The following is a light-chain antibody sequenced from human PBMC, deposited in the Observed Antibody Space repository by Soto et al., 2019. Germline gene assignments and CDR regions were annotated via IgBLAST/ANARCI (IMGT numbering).Light chain of an antibody. CDR3: QKYNNWPRK. V-gene: IGKV3-15*01. CDR2: GAS. Sequence: EIVMTQSPATLSFSPGGRATLSCRASQSISDTLAWYQQKPGQAPRLLIHGASTRAPGFPARFSGSGSGTDFTLTISRLEPEDFAVYYCQKYNNWPRKFGQGTKVDIK. J-gene: IGKJ1*01. CDR1: QSISDT.